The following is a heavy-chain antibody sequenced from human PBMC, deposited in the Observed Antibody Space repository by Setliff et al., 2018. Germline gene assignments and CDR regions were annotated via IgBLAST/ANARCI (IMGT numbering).Heavy chain of an antibody. V-gene: IGHV3-30*04. CDR3: AKEERLHGDYEAFDY. Sequence: GSLRLSCAASGFSFSGSALHWVRQAPGKGLEWVALISYDGSDKYYADSVSGRFTISRDNSKNTLYLQMNSLRAEDTAVYYCAKEERLHGDYEAFDYWGQGTLVTVSS. D-gene: IGHD4-17*01. CDR2: ISYDGSDK. CDR1: GFSFSGSA. J-gene: IGHJ4*02.